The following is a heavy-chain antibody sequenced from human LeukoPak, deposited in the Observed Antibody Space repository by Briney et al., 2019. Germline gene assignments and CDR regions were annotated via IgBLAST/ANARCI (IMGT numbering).Heavy chain of an antibody. J-gene: IGHJ6*03. D-gene: IGHD6-13*01. V-gene: IGHV3-7*01. CDR2: IKQDGSEK. CDR1: GFIFSSYW. CDR3: ARDTAAEYYMDV. Sequence: SGGSLRLSCAASGFIFSSYWMSWVRQAPGKGLEWVANIKQDGSEKYYMDSVKGRFTISRDNAKNSLYLQMNSLRAEDTAVYYCARDTAAEYYMDVWGKGTTVTISS.